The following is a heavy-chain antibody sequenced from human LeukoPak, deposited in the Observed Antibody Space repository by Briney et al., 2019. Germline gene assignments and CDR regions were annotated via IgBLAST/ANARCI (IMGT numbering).Heavy chain of an antibody. D-gene: IGHD6-6*01. CDR3: AAIAARPGVDY. V-gene: IGHV3-72*01. CDR2: TRNKANSYTT. J-gene: IGHJ4*02. Sequence: GGSLRLSCAASGFTFSDHYMDWVRQAPGKGLEWVGRTRNKANSYTTEYAASVKGRFTISRDDSKNSLYLQMNSLKTEDMAVYYCAAIAARPGVDYWGQGTLVTVSS. CDR1: GFTFSDHY.